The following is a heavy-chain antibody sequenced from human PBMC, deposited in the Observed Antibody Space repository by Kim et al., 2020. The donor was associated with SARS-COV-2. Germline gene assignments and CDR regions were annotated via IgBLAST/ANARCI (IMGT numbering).Heavy chain of an antibody. CDR2: ISNDGSNK. CDR3: ARDGLWGDFSGMEV. Sequence: GGSLRLSCEASGFTFSSFGMHWVRQAPGKGLEWVAIISNDGSNKKYGDSVKGRFTISRDNSKNTLYLQMNSLRTEDTAVFYCARDGLWGDFSGMEVWGQGTTVTVSS. CDR1: GFTFSSFG. V-gene: IGHV3-30*03. D-gene: IGHD3-16*01. J-gene: IGHJ6*02.